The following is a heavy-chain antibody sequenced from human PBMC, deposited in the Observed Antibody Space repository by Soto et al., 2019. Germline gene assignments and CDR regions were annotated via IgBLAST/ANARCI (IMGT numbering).Heavy chain of an antibody. V-gene: IGHV1-2*02. Sequence: QVQLVQSGAEVKKPGASVQVSCKAYGYTFTGYYMHWVRQAPGQGPEWMGWINPNSGGTTYAQKFQGRVTVTRDTSISTAYMELSSLRSDDTAVYYCARGGSSSLDYWGQGTLVTVSS. D-gene: IGHD6-6*01. CDR2: INPNSGGT. CDR3: ARGGSSSLDY. CDR1: GYTFTGYY. J-gene: IGHJ4*02.